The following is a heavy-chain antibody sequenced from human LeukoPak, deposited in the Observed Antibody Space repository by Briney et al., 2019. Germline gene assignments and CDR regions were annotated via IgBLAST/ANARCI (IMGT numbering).Heavy chain of an antibody. Sequence: GGSLRLSCQASGFTLYMYAMSWVRQAPGKGLEWVASMCGTAGCTFYPDSVKGRFTISRDNSKNVLYLRMNSLTAEDTAIYYCAKDRPNFHENSGHYYRRDGDSWGQGTLVTVSS. D-gene: IGHD3-22*01. CDR1: GFTLYMYA. CDR2: MCGTAGCT. V-gene: IGHV3-23*01. CDR3: AKDRPNFHENSGHYYRRDGDS. J-gene: IGHJ5*01.